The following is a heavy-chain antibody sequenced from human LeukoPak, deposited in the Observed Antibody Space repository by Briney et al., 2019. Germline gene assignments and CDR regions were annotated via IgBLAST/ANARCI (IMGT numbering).Heavy chain of an antibody. D-gene: IGHD3-10*01. Sequence: LPGRSLRLSCAASGFTFSTYGMHWVRQAPGKGLEWVASILYDASNKYYADSVKCRFTISRDNSKYKLSLQVNSLRAEDTVGYYCAAAQPETLLVFHARPYYFGYWGQGTLVTVSS. CDR2: ILYDASNK. CDR1: GFTFSTYG. V-gene: IGHV3-30*03. CDR3: AAAQPETLLVFHARPYYFGY. J-gene: IGHJ4*02.